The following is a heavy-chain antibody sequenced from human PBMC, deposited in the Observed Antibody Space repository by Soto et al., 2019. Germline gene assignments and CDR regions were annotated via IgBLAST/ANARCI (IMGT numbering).Heavy chain of an antibody. V-gene: IGHV1-8*01. D-gene: IGHD3-3*01. Sequence: ASVKVSCKASGYTFTSYDINWVRQATGQGLEWMGWMNPNSGNTGYAQKFQGRVTMTRNTSISTAYMELSSLRSEDTAVYYCARGLDYDFWSGYYEPFYMDVWGKGTTVTVYS. J-gene: IGHJ6*03. CDR3: ARGLDYDFWSGYYEPFYMDV. CDR2: MNPNSGNT. CDR1: GYTFTSYD.